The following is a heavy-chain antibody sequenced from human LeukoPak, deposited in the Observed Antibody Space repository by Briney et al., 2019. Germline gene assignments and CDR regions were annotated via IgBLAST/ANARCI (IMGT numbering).Heavy chain of an antibody. CDR3: AKVKYDYGDPVGWFDP. D-gene: IGHD4-17*01. CDR1: GFTFSSYA. J-gene: IGHJ5*02. Sequence: PGGSLRLSCAASGFTFSSYAMAWVRQAPGKGLEWVSHILGSGGSTYYADSVKGRFTIPRDNSKSTLYLKMNSLRPEDTAVYYCAKVKYDYGDPVGWFDPWGQGSLVTVSS. CDR2: ILGSGGST. V-gene: IGHV3-23*01.